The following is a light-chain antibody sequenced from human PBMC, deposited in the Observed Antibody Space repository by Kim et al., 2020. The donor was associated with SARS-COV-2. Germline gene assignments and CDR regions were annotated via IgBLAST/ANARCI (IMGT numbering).Light chain of an antibody. CDR2: SAS. CDR1: QSISIY. CDR3: QQSYNIPYT. V-gene: IGKV1-39*01. Sequence: SASVGDKVTITCRASQSISIYLDWYHQKEGKAPKVLIHSASSLESGVPSRFSGSGSGTDFTLTISSLQPEDVATYYCQQSYNIPYTFGQGTKLEI. J-gene: IGKJ2*01.